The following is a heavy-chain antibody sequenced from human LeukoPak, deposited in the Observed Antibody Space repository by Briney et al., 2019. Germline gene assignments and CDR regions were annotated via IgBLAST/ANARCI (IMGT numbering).Heavy chain of an antibody. D-gene: IGHD3-9*01. V-gene: IGHV4-34*01. CDR2: INHSGST. CDR1: GGSFSGYY. J-gene: IGHJ6*02. Sequence: SETLSLTCAVYGGSFSGYYWSWIRQLPGKGLEWIGEINHSGSTNYNPSLKSRVTISVDTSKNQFSLKLSSVTAADTAVYYCARGSRYFDWLLKLYYYYGMDVWGQGTTVTVSS. CDR3: ARGSRYFDWLLKLYYYYGMDV.